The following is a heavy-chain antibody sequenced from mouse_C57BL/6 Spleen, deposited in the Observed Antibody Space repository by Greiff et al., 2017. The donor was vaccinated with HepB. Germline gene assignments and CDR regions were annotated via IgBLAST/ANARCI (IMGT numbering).Heavy chain of an antibody. CDR2: ISSGSSTI. CDR1: GFTFSDYG. CDR3: ARIYPAAY. Sequence: EVQLVESGGGLVKPGASLKLSCAASGFTFSDYGMHWVRQAPEKGLEWVAYISSGSSTIYYADTVQGRFTISRDNAKNTLFLQMTSLRSEDTAMYYCARIYPAAYWGQGTLVTVSA. V-gene: IGHV5-17*01. J-gene: IGHJ3*01.